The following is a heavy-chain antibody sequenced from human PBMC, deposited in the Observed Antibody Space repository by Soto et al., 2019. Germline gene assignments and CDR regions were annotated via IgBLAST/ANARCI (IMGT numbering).Heavy chain of an antibody. CDR2: ISGSGGST. D-gene: IGHD6-19*01. CDR3: ASPRTEYSSGWYYFDY. CDR1: GFTFSSYA. V-gene: IGHV3-23*01. Sequence: GGSLRLSCAASGFTFSSYAMSWVRQAPGKGLEWVSAISGSGGSTYYADSVKGRFTISRDNSKNTLYLQMNSLRAEDTAVYYCASPRTEYSSGWYYFDYWGQGTLVTVSS. J-gene: IGHJ4*02.